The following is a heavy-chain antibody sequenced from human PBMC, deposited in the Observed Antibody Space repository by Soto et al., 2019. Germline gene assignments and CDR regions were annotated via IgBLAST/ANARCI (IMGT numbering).Heavy chain of an antibody. V-gene: IGHV1-8*01. CDR2: MNPNSGNT. J-gene: IGHJ4*02. CDR1: GYTFTSYD. Sequence: ASVKVSCKASGYTFTSYDINWVRQATGQGLEWMGWMNPNSGNTGYAQKFQGRVTMTRNTSISTAYMELSSLRSEDTALYYCALAPHFYDGRGYYYCWGQGTLVTVSS. CDR3: ALAPHFYDGRGYYYC. D-gene: IGHD3-22*01.